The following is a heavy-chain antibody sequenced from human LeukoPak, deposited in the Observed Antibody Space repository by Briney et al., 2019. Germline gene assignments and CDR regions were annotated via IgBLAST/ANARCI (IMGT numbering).Heavy chain of an antibody. CDR1: GFTFSSYW. V-gene: IGHV3-74*01. D-gene: IGHD6-13*01. CDR2: INNDESHT. J-gene: IGHJ5*02. CDR3: ARDQSSSWYVAWFDP. Sequence: PGGSLRLSCAASGFTFSSYWMHWVRQAPGKGLVWVSRINNDESHTTYAGSVKGRFTISRDNAKNTLYLQMNSLRVEDTAVYYCARDQSSSWYVAWFDPWGQGTLVTVSS.